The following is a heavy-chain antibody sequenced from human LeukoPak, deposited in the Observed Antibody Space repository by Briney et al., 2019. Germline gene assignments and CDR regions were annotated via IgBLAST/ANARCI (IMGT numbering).Heavy chain of an antibody. CDR2: IYTSGST. J-gene: IGHJ4*02. CDR1: GGSISSSSYY. D-gene: IGHD1-26*01. V-gene: IGHV4-61*02. Sequence: SETLSLTCTVSGGSISSSSYYWSWIRQPAGKGLEWIGRIYTSGSTNYNPSLKSRVTISVDTSKNQFSLKLSSVTAADTAVYYCAMYSGSYNFDYWGQGTLVTVSS. CDR3: AMYSGSYNFDY.